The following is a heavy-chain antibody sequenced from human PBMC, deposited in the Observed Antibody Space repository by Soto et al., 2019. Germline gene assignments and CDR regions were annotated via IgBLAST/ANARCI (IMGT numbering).Heavy chain of an antibody. CDR1: GGSFSGYY. CDR3: ARSSGYSGYAKKWVHLDY. CDR2: INHSGST. J-gene: IGHJ4*02. D-gene: IGHD5-12*01. Sequence: SETLSLTCAVYGGSFSGYYWSWIRQPPGKGLEWIGEINHSGSTNYNPPLKSRVTISVDTSKNQFSLKLSSVTAADTAVYYCARSSGYSGYAKKWVHLDYWGQGTLVTVSS. V-gene: IGHV4-34*01.